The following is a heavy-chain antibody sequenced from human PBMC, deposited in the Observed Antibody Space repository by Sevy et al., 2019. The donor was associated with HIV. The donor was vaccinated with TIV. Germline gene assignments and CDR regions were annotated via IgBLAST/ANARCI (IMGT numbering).Heavy chain of an antibody. CDR1: GGSISSDY. CDR3: ARARGYSYGFLHDY. V-gene: IGHV4-59*01. D-gene: IGHD5-18*01. Sequence: SETLSLICTVSGGSISSDYWSWIRQPPGKGLEWIGYFHYSGSTNYNPPLKSRVTISVDTSKKQLSLKVSSVTAADTAVYYCARARGYSYGFLHDYWGQGTLVTVSS. J-gene: IGHJ4*02. CDR2: FHYSGST.